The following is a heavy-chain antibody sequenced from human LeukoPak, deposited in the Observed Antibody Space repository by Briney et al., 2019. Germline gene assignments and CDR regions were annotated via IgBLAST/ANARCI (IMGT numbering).Heavy chain of an antibody. CDR2: IRYDGSNK. D-gene: IGHD4-17*01. J-gene: IGHJ4*02. CDR3: ARDHGDHLDY. V-gene: IGHV3-30*02. Sequence: GGSLRLSCAASEFTFSSYGMHWVRQAPGKGLEWVAFIRYDGSNKYYADSVKGRFTISRDNSKNTLYLQMNSLRAEDTAVYYCARDHGDHLDYWGQGTLVTVSS. CDR1: EFTFSSYG.